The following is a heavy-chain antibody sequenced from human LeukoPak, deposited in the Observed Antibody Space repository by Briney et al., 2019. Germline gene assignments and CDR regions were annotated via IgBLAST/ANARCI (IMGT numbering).Heavy chain of an antibody. J-gene: IGHJ4*02. CDR3: AKHRFESGGYHSTD. D-gene: IGHD3-22*01. Sequence: GGSLRLSCTASGFTFSSYSMNWVRQAPGKGLAWVSTISGGSGSTYCADSVKGRFTISRDDSKNTLYLQMNSLRDEDTAVYYCAKHRFESGGYHSTDWGQGTLVTVSS. CDR1: GFTFSSYS. V-gene: IGHV3-23*01. CDR2: ISGGSGST.